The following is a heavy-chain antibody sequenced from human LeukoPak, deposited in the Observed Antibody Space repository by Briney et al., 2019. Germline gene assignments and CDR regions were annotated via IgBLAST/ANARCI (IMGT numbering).Heavy chain of an antibody. CDR1: GGSISSYY. D-gene: IGHD5/OR15-5a*01. CDR2: IYYSGST. CDR3: ARLSHYYYYGMDV. J-gene: IGHJ6*02. Sequence: SETLSLTCTVSGGSISSYYWSWIRQPPGKGLEWIGYIYYSGSTNYNPSLKSRVTISVDTSKNQFSLKLSSVTAADTAVYYCARLSHYYYYGMDVWGQGTTVTVSS. V-gene: IGHV4-59*08.